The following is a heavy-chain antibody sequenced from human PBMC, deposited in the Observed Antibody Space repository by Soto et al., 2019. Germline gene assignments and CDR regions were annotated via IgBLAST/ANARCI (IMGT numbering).Heavy chain of an antibody. D-gene: IGHD2-21*02. CDR2: IYHSGST. Sequence: QVQLQESGPGLVKPSGTLSLACGVSGGSISSTDWWSWVRQPPGKGLEWIGEIYHSGSTNYNPSLKSRLTLSVDQSKNQFSLKLSYVTAADTAVYFCPRVRAVTVGVFDIWGQGTMLTVSS. V-gene: IGHV4-4*02. CDR1: GGSISSTDW. J-gene: IGHJ3*02. CDR3: PRVRAVTVGVFDI.